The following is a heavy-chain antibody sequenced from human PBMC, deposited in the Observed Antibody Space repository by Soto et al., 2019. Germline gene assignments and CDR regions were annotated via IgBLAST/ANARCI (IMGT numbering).Heavy chain of an antibody. CDR1: GFTFSSYG. D-gene: IGHD3-22*01. Sequence: ESGGGVVQPGRSLRLSCAASGFTFSSYGMHWVRQAPGKGLEWVAVISYDGSNKYYADSVKGRFTISRDNSKNTLYLQMNSLRAEDTAVYYCAKDGEVEYYYDSSGYDYWGQGTLVTVSS. CDR3: AKDGEVEYYYDSSGYDY. V-gene: IGHV3-30*18. J-gene: IGHJ4*02. CDR2: ISYDGSNK.